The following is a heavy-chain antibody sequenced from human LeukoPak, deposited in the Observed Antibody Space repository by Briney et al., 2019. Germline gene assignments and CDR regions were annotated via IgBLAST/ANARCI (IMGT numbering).Heavy chain of an antibody. D-gene: IGHD6-19*01. J-gene: IGHJ5*02. CDR2: IYCSGGT. V-gene: IGHV4-59*11. CDR3: ARATAVAGYNWFDP. CDR1: GGSISSHY. Sequence: SETLSLTCTVSGGSISSHYWSWIRQPPGKGLEWIGYIYCSGGTNYNPALKSGGTISVDTSKNQFSLKLSSVTAADPAVYYCARATAVAGYNWFDPWGQGTLVTVSS.